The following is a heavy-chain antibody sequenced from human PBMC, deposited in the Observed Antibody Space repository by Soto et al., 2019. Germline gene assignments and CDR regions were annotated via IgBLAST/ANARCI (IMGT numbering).Heavy chain of an antibody. V-gene: IGHV1-18*01. D-gene: IGHD1-26*01. CDR1: GYTFTSYG. Sequence: ASVKVSCKASGYTFTSYGISWVRQAPGQGLEWMGWISAYNGNTNYAQKLQGRVTMTTDTSTSTAYMELRSLRSDDTAVYYCARGPSITIVGATIGSDYWGQGTLVTVS. J-gene: IGHJ4*02. CDR2: ISAYNGNT. CDR3: ARGPSITIVGATIGSDY.